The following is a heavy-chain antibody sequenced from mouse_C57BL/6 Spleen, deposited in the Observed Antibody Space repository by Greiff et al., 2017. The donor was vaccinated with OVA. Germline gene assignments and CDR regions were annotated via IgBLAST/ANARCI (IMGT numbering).Heavy chain of an antibody. Sequence: VQLQQPGAELVKPGASVKLSCKASGYTFTSYWMQWVKQRPGQGLEWIGEIDPSDSYTNYNQKFKGKATLTVDTSSSTAYMQLSSLTSEDSAVYYCAREDSNTAWFAYWGQGTLVTVSA. CDR3: AREDSNTAWFAY. CDR1: GYTFTSYW. V-gene: IGHV1-50*01. D-gene: IGHD2-5*01. J-gene: IGHJ3*01. CDR2: IDPSDSYT.